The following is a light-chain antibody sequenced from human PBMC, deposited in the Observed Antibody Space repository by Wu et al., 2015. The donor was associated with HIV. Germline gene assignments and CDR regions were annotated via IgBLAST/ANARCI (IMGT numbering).Light chain of an antibody. J-gene: IGKJ5*01. CDR3: QQLNSFPLT. CDR2: DAS. V-gene: IGKV1-13*02. Sequence: AIQLTQSPSSLSASIGDRVNITRRASQDISTYLAWYQQTPGKAPRVLIYDASTLQSGVSSRFSGSGSGAXFTLTISGLQREDFAVLFCQQLNSFPLTFGQGSRLEI. CDR1: QDISTY.